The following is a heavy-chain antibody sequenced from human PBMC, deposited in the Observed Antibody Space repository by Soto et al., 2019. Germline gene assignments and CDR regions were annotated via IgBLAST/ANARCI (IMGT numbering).Heavy chain of an antibody. Sequence: SETLSLTCTVSGGSISSYYWSWIRQPTGKGLEWIGRIYTSGSTNYNPSLKSRVTMSVDTSKNQFSLKLSSVTAADTAVYYCARDMTTTLTGTTLFDYWGQGTLVTVSS. CDR3: ARDMTTTLTGTTLFDY. J-gene: IGHJ4*02. V-gene: IGHV4-4*07. CDR1: GGSISSYY. CDR2: IYTSGST. D-gene: IGHD1-20*01.